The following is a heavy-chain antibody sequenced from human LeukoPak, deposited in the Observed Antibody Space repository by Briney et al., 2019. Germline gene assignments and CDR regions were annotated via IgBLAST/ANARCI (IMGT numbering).Heavy chain of an antibody. D-gene: IGHD2-15*01. CDR3: ARRAMTPGY. V-gene: IGHV3-11*01. CDR1: GFTFGDFC. J-gene: IGHJ4*02. Sequence: GGSLRLSCAASGFTFGDFCMTWIRQAPGKGLEWVSSISTTGKTIYYADSVKGRFTISRDNAKNSLFLQMSSLRAEDTAVYYCARRAMTPGYWGQGTLVAVSS. CDR2: ISTTGKTI.